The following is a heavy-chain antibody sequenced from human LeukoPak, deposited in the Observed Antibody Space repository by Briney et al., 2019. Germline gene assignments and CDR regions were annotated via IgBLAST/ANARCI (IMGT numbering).Heavy chain of an antibody. D-gene: IGHD1-26*01. V-gene: IGHV3-33*01. CDR2: IWYDGSNK. J-gene: IGHJ4*02. CDR1: GSTFSSYG. CDR3: AREGEGYSGSYNFDY. Sequence: PGRSLRLSCAASGSTFSSYGMHWVRQAPGKGLEWVAVIWYDGSNKYYADSVKGRFTISRDNSKNTLYLQMNSLRAEDTAVYYCAREGEGYSGSYNFDYWGQGTLVTVSS.